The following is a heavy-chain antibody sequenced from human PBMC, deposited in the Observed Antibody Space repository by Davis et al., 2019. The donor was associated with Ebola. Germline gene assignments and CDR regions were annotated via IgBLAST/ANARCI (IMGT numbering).Heavy chain of an antibody. Sequence: SETLSLTCAVSGGSLNVGSFSGFFLHWIRQTPGKGLEWIGEISQSGTTNYNPSLRSRVTLSVDTSMNQFSLELTSVTAADTAVYYCARGTDGMDVWGKGTTVTVSS. V-gene: IGHV4-34*01. CDR1: GGSLNVGSFSGFF. CDR3: ARGTDGMDV. J-gene: IGHJ6*04. CDR2: ISQSGTT.